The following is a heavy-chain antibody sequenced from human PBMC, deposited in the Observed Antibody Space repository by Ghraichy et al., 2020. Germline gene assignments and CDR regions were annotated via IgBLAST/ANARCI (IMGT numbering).Heavy chain of an antibody. CDR2: IYYSGST. CDR1: GGSISSSSYY. V-gene: IGHV4-39*01. CDR3: ARQRQWLAGNWCDP. J-gene: IGHJ5*02. D-gene: IGHD6-19*01. Sequence: SETLSLTCTVSGGSISSSSYYWGWIRQPPGKGLEWIGSIYYSGSTYYNPSLKSRVTISVDTSKNQFSLKLSSVTAADTAVYYCARQRQWLAGNWCDPWGQGTLVTVSS.